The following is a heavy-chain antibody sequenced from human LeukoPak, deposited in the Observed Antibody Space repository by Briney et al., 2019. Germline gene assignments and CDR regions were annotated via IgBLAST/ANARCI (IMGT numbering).Heavy chain of an antibody. CDR1: GFTFSSYG. CDR2: IWYDTSNK. D-gene: IGHD6-13*01. V-gene: IGHV3-33*01. CDR3: ARDLAAAGTWFDP. J-gene: IGHJ5*02. Sequence: SGGSLRLSCAASGFTFSSYGMHWVRQAPGKGLEWVAVIWYDTSNKYYADSVKGRFTISRDNSKNTLYLQMNSRRAEDTAVYYCARDLAAAGTWFDPWGQGTLVTVSS.